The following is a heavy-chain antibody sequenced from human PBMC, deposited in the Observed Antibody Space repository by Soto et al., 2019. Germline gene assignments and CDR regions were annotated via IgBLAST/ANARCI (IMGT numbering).Heavy chain of an antibody. Sequence: SETLSLTCTVSGGSISSYYWSWIRQPPGKGLEWIGYIYYSGSTYYNPSLKSRVTISLDTSKNQFSLQLNSVTPEDTAVYYCAREGGNRYYYYGMDVWGQGTTVTVSS. CDR3: AREGGNRYYYYGMDV. V-gene: IGHV4-59*12. CDR1: GGSISSYY. CDR2: IYYSGST. D-gene: IGHD1-26*01. J-gene: IGHJ6*02.